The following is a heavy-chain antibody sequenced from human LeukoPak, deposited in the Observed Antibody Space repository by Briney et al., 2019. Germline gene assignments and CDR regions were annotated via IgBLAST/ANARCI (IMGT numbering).Heavy chain of an antibody. D-gene: IGHD2/OR15-2a*01. J-gene: IGHJ3*02. V-gene: IGHV4-34*01. CDR1: GGSFSGYS. CDR2: VNHTGGI. Sequence: SETLSLTCAVFGGSFSGYSWSWIRQSPEKGLEWIGEVNHTGGITYNPSLKSRVTISLDTSNKQFSLNLNSVTAADTAVYYCARQYTFDMWGQGTRVTVSS. CDR3: ARQYTFDM.